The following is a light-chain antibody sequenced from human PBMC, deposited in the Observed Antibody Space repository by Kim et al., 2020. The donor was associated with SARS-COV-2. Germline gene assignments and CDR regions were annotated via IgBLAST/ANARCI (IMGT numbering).Light chain of an antibody. V-gene: IGLV1-44*01. CDR1: NSNIGVNT. J-gene: IGLJ3*02. CDR3: ATWDDSLNAWV. CDR2: RNN. Sequence: ELTQPPSASGTPGQRVTISCSGSNSNIGVNTVNWYQQFPGTAPKLLIYRNNQRPSGVPDRFSGSKSGTSASLALSGLLSEDEADYYCATWDDSLNAWVFGGGTQLTV.